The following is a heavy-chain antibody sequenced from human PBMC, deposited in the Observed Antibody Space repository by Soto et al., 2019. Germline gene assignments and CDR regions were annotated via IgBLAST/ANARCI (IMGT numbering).Heavy chain of an antibody. CDR2: ISSSSSTI. Sequence: GGSLRLSCAASGFTFSSYSMNWVRQAPGKGLEWVSYISSSSSTIYYADSVKGRFTISRDNAKNSLYLQMNSLRAEDTAVYYCARVGRYGYYYYMDVWGKGTTVTVSS. J-gene: IGHJ6*03. V-gene: IGHV3-48*01. D-gene: IGHD1-26*01. CDR3: ARVGRYGYYYYMDV. CDR1: GFTFSSYS.